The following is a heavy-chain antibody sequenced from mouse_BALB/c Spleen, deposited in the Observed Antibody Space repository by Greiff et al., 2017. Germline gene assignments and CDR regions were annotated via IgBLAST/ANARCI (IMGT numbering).Heavy chain of an antibody. CDR1: GYSFTSYW. Sequence: EVQLQQSGTVLARPGASVKMSCKASGYSFTSYWMHWVKQRPGQGLEWIGAIYPGNSDTSYNQKFKGKAKLTAVTSASTAYMELSSLTNEDSAVYYCTRAGGYDYDVAWFAYWGQGTLVTVSA. CDR2: IYPGNSDT. CDR3: TRAGGYDYDVAWFAY. V-gene: IGHV1-5*01. J-gene: IGHJ3*01. D-gene: IGHD2-4*01.